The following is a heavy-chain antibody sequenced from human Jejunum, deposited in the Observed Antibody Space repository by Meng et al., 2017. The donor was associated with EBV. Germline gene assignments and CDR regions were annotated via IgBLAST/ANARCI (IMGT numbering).Heavy chain of an antibody. CDR3: VKKGTRLTTLGYHFDY. V-gene: IGHV1-3*04. J-gene: IGHJ4*02. CDR2: IHTDNGGT. D-gene: IGHD2-15*01. Sequence: AQVVASGARVKEAGAAVKVSHKASGYSFNSYAIHWVRQAHGQRLDWMGWIHTDNGGTQYSQELQDRVTITRNTSASTAYMEISSLRSEDTAVYYCVKKGTRLTTLGYHFDYWGQGTLVTVSS. CDR1: GYSFNSYA.